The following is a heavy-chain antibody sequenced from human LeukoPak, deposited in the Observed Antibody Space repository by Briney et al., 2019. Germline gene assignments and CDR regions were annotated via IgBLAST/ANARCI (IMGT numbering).Heavy chain of an antibody. CDR3: AGDRSDSGSYTPPFDY. Sequence: PGGSLRLSCAASGFTFSSYAMSWVRQAPGKGLEWVSAISGSGGSTYYADSVKGRFTISRDNSKNTLYLQMNSLRAEDTAVYYCAGDRSDSGSYTPPFDYWGQGTLVTVSS. V-gene: IGHV3-23*01. J-gene: IGHJ4*02. CDR2: ISGSGGST. CDR1: GFTFSSYA. D-gene: IGHD1-26*01.